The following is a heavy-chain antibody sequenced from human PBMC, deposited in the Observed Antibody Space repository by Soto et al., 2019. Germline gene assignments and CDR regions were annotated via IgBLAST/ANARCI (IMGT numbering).Heavy chain of an antibody. J-gene: IGHJ3*02. D-gene: IGHD2-15*01. CDR3: ARYCSGGSCHSGSAFDI. CDR2: ISAYNGNT. V-gene: IGHV1-18*04. Sequence: ASVKVSLKASGYTFTGYYMHWVRQAPGQGFEWMGWISAYNGNTNYAQKLQGRVTMTTDTSTSTAYMELRSLRSDDTAVYYCARYCSGGSCHSGSAFDIWGQGTMVTVSS. CDR1: GYTFTGYY.